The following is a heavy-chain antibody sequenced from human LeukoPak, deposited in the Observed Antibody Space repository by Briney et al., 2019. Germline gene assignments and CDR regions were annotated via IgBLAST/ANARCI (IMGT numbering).Heavy chain of an antibody. V-gene: IGHV3-48*01. CDR2: ISSSSTTT. J-gene: IGHJ3*02. CDR3: ARGGSYYNEAFDI. CDR1: GLTFSSYS. D-gene: IGHD1-26*01. Sequence: PGGSLRLSCAASGLTFSSYSMNWVRQAPGKGLEWVSYISSSSTTTYYADSVKGRFTISRDNAKNSLYLQMNSLRAEDTAVYYCARGGSYYNEAFDIWGQGTMVTVSS.